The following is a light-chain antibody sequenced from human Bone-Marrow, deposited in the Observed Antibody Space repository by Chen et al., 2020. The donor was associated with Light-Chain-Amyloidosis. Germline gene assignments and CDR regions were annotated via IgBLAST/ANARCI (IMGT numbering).Light chain of an antibody. J-gene: IGLJ1*01. CDR3: SSYTITNTLV. CDR2: EVT. Sequence: QSALTQPASVSGSPGQSITISCTGTSSDVGGDNHVSWYQQHPDKAPKLMIYEVTNRASWVPARFSGSKSDNTASLTLSGLQTEDEADYFCSSYTITNTLVFGSGTRVTVL. CDR1: SSDVGGDNH. V-gene: IGLV2-14*01.